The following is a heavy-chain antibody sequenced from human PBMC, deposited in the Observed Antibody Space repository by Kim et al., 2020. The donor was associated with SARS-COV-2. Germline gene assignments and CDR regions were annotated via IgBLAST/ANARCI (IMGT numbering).Heavy chain of an antibody. J-gene: IGHJ4*02. CDR3: ARVGSGIAAADY. Sequence: NYNPSLESRVTISVDTSKNQFSLKLSSVTAADTAVYYCARVGSGIAAADYWGQGTLVTVSS. D-gene: IGHD6-13*01. V-gene: IGHV4-59*01.